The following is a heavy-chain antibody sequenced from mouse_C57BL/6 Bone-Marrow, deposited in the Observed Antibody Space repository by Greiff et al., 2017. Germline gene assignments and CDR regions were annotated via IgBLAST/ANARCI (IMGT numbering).Heavy chain of an antibody. CDR3: TTKIYYYGSFAY. Sequence: VQLQQSGAELVRPGASVKLSCTASGFNIKDDYMHWVKQRPEQGLEWIGWVDPENGDTESASKFQGKATITADTSSNTAYLQLRSLTSEDTAVYYCTTKIYYYGSFAYWGQGTLVTVSA. J-gene: IGHJ3*01. CDR2: VDPENGDT. D-gene: IGHD1-1*01. CDR1: GFNIKDDY. V-gene: IGHV14-4*01.